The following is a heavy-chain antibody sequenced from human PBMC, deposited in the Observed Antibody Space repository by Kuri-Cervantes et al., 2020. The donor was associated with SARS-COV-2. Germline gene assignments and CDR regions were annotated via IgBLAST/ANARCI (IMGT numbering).Heavy chain of an antibody. CDR1: GGSFSGYY. V-gene: IGHV4-34*03. D-gene: IGHD3/OR15-3a*01. CDR3: SGRVDFSSVDY. CDR2: INHSGST. J-gene: IGHJ4*02. Sequence: SETLSLTCAVYGGSFSGYYWSWIRQPPGKGLEWIGEINHSGSTNYNPSLKSRVTISVDTSKNQFSLRLSSVTAADTAVYYCSGRVDFSSVDYWGQGTLVTVSS.